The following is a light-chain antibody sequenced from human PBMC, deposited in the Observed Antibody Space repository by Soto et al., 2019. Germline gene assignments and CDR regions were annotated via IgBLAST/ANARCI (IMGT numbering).Light chain of an antibody. V-gene: IGKV1-39*01. CDR3: QQSYSAPPLT. Sequence: DIQMTQSPSSLSASVGDRVNITCRASQNIDIFLNWYHQKPGRAPNLLIYGASTLQNGVPSRFSGSGSGTDFSLTISSLQPEDFGTYYCQQSYSAPPLTFGAGTKVDIK. CDR1: QNIDIF. J-gene: IGKJ4*01. CDR2: GAS.